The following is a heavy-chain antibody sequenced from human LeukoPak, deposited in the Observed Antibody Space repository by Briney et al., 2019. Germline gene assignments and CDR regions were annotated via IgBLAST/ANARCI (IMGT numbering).Heavy chain of an antibody. D-gene: IGHD3-22*01. CDR2: IIPIFGTA. Sequence: SVKVSCKASGYTFTSYAISWVRQAPGQGLEWMGGIIPIFGTANYAQKFQGRVTITADGSTRTAYMELSSLRSEDTAVYYCARSYSSGYLYYFDYWGQGTLVTVSS. J-gene: IGHJ4*02. CDR1: GYTFTSYA. V-gene: IGHV1-69*13. CDR3: ARSYSSGYLYYFDY.